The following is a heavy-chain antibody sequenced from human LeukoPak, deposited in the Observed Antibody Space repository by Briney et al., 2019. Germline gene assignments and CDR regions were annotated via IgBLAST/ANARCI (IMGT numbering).Heavy chain of an antibody. CDR3: ARDGRPLDY. J-gene: IGHJ4*02. CDR2: IKQDGSEK. CDR1: GFTFSRYW. Sequence: PGGSLRLSCAASGFTFSRYWMAWVRQAPGKRSEWVANIKQDGSEKYYVDSVKGRFTISRDNAKNSLYLQMNSLRVEDTAVYYCARDGRPLDYWGQGTLVTVSS. V-gene: IGHV3-7*03.